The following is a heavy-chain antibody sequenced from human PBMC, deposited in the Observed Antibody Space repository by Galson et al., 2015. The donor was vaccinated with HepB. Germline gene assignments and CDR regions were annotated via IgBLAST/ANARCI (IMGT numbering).Heavy chain of an antibody. CDR2: IDPSESYT. D-gene: IGHD3-10*01. Sequence: QSGAEVKKPGESVTISCKGSGYSFTASWITWVRQIPGKGLEWMGRIDPSESYTDYSPSFQGHVTISVDKSVTTAYLQWSSLKASDTAIYYCASRHYYFRSGTWYNVSDYWGQGTLVTVSS. V-gene: IGHV5-10-1*01. J-gene: IGHJ4*02. CDR1: GYSFTASW. CDR3: ASRHYYFRSGTWYNVSDY.